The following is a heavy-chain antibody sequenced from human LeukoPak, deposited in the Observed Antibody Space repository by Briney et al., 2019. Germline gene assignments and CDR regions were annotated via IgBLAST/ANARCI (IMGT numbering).Heavy chain of an antibody. CDR1: GFTFSSYA. Sequence: GGSLRLSCAASGFTFSSYAMHWVRQAPGEELEYISGVTSDGGTTYHADSVKGRFTISRDNSKNTLYLQMSSLRVEDTAVYYCVKVSSTVGATYFDYWGQGTLVTVSS. V-gene: IGHV3-64D*06. J-gene: IGHJ4*02. CDR2: VTSDGGTT. D-gene: IGHD1-26*01. CDR3: VKVSSTVGATYFDY.